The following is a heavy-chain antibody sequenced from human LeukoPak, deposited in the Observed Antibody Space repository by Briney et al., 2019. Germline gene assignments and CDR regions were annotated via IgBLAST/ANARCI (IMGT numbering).Heavy chain of an antibody. CDR2: MNPNSGNT. Sequence: ASVKVSCKASGYTFASYDINWVRQATGQGLEWMGWMNPNSGNTGYAQKFQGRVTMTRNTSISTAYMELSSLRSEDTAVYYCASVNPYSSGWYDLDYWGQGTLVTVSS. D-gene: IGHD6-19*01. J-gene: IGHJ4*02. CDR1: GYTFASYD. CDR3: ASVNPYSSGWYDLDY. V-gene: IGHV1-8*01.